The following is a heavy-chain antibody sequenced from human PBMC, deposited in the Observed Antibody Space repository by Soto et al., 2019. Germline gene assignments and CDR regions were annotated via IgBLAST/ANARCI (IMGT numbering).Heavy chain of an antibody. CDR1: GFTFSSYG. Sequence: GGSLRLSCAASGFTFSSYGMHWVRQAPGKGLEWVAVISYDGSNKYYADSVKGRFTISRDNSKNTLYLQMNSLRAEDTAVYYCAKDIVILTGYYPGKDWGQGTLVTVSS. CDR3: AKDIVILTGYYPGKD. D-gene: IGHD3-9*01. CDR2: ISYDGSNK. J-gene: IGHJ4*02. V-gene: IGHV3-30*18.